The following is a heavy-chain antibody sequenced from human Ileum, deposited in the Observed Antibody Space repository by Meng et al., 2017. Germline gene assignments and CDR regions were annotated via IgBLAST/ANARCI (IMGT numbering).Heavy chain of an antibody. CDR1: GDSVSSNSAA. J-gene: IGHJ4*02. D-gene: IGHD1-26*01. CDR2: TYYRSKWYN. Sequence: QVQLQQSGPGLVKPSQTLSLTFTISGDSVSSNSAAWNWIRQSPSRGLEWLRRTYYRSKWYNDYAVSVKSRITNNPDTSKNQFSLQLNSVTPEDTAVYYCAKDGTSGSYLGLYYWGQGTLVTVSS. CDR3: AKDGTSGSYLGLYY. V-gene: IGHV6-1*01.